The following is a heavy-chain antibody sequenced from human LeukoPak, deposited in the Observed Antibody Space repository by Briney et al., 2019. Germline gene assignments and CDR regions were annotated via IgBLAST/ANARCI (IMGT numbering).Heavy chain of an antibody. CDR2: IWYDGSNK. CDR1: GFTFSSYG. CDR3: ARGGYYYDSSGYYELTDY. D-gene: IGHD3-22*01. J-gene: IGHJ4*02. Sequence: GGSLRLSCAASGFTFSSYGMPWVRQAPGKGLEWVAVIWYDGSNKYYADSVKGRFTISRDNSKNTLYLQMNSLRAEDTAVYYCARGGYYYDSSGYYELTDYWGQGTLVTVSS. V-gene: IGHV3-33*08.